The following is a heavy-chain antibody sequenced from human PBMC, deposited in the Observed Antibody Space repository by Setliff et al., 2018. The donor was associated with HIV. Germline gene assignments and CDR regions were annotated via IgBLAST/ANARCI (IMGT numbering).Heavy chain of an antibody. J-gene: IGHJ6*03. D-gene: IGHD6-6*01. V-gene: IGHV1-2*02. Sequence: ASVKVSCKASGYTFTGYYMHWVRQAPGQGLEWMGWINPNSGGTNYTQNFQGRVTMTRDTSISTGHMELRGLRSDDTAVYYCAGGYSSSSSHYYYYMDVWGKGTTVTVSS. CDR1: GYTFTGYY. CDR3: AGGYSSSSSHYYYYMDV. CDR2: INPNSGGT.